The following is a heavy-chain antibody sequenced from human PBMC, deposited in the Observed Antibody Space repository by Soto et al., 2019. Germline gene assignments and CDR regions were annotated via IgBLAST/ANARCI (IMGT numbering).Heavy chain of an antibody. CDR2: FRSGGDDETT. V-gene: IGHV3-23*01. CDR1: GFTFSSYS. D-gene: IGHD3-10*01. CDR3: AKKVNSGSGSQLFDY. Sequence: LRLSCAASGFTFSSYSMSWVRQAPGKGLEWVSGFRSGGDDETTYYADAVRGRFTISRDNSKNTLFLQMNSLRAEDTAIYYCAKKVNSGSGSQLFDYWGQGTLVTVSS. J-gene: IGHJ4*02.